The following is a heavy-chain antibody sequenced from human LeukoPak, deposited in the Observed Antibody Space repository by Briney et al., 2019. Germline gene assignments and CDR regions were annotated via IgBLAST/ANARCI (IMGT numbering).Heavy chain of an antibody. Sequence: SETLSLTCTVSGGSISSDYWSWIRQPPGKGLEWIGFIYYSGNTNYNPSLKSRVTISVDTSKNQFSLKLTPVTAADTAVYYCARDSDSREYFQHWGQGTLVTVSS. CDR3: ARDSDSREYFQH. V-gene: IGHV4-59*01. CDR1: GGSISSDY. D-gene: IGHD2-15*01. CDR2: IYYSGNT. J-gene: IGHJ1*01.